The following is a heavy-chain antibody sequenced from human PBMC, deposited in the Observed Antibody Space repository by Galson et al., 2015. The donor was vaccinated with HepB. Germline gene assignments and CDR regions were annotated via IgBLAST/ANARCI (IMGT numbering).Heavy chain of an antibody. J-gene: IGHJ6*02. CDR3: ARGGQLWLLSYYYYGMDV. V-gene: IGHV3-64*01. Sequence: SLRLSCAASGFTFSSYVMHWVRQAPGKGLEYVSAISSNGGSTYYANSVKGRFTISRDNSKNTLYLQMGSLRAEDMAVYYCARGGQLWLLSYYYYGMDVWGQGTTVTVSS. CDR2: ISSNGGST. D-gene: IGHD5-18*01. CDR1: GFTFSSYV.